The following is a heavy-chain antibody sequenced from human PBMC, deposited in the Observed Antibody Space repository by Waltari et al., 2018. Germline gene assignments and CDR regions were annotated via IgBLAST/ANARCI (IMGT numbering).Heavy chain of an antibody. CDR3: AKDAPSYDSSGPFQH. D-gene: IGHD3-22*01. CDR1: GFTFSSYG. CDR2: IWYDGSNK. J-gene: IGHJ1*01. V-gene: IGHV3-30*18. Sequence: QVQLVESGGGVVQPGRSLRLSCAASGFTFSSYGMHWVRQAPGKGLEWVAVIWYDGSNKYYADSVKGRFTISRDNSKNTLYLQMNSLRAEDTAMYYCAKDAPSYDSSGPFQHWGQGTLVTVSS.